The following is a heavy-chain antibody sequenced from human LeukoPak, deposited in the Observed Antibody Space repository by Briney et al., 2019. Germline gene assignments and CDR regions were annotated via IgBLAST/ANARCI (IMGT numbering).Heavy chain of an antibody. CDR2: IRSDGRGT. CDR1: GFTFSSHW. D-gene: IGHD3-22*01. J-gene: IGHJ6*02. V-gene: IGHV3-74*01. CDR3: ATDMGDDSSGSYRFGMDV. Sequence: GGSLRLSCAASGFTFSSHWMYWVRQVPGKGLVWVSRIRSDGRGTTYADSVKGRFTISRDNAKNTLDLQMNSLRAEDTAVYYCATDMGDDSSGSYRFGMDVWGQGTTVTVSS.